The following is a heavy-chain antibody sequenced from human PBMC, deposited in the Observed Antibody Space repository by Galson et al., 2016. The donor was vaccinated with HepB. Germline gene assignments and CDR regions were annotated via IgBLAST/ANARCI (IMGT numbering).Heavy chain of an antibody. CDR2: IYSSGST. D-gene: IGHD3-22*01. Sequence: SLRLSCAASGFTVSSNYMTWVRQAPGKGLEWVSVIYSSGSTYYADSVKGRFTISRDNSKNTLFLQMNSLRAEDTAVYYCARQVVAYYYYMDVWGKGTTVTVSS. V-gene: IGHV3-53*01. J-gene: IGHJ6*03. CDR3: ARQVVAYYYYMDV. CDR1: GFTVSSNY.